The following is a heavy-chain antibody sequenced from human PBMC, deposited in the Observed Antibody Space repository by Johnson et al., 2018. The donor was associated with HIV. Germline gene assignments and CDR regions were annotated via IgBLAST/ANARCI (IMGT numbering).Heavy chain of an antibody. J-gene: IGHJ3*01. CDR2: MSSSGSTI. CDR1: GFSFSDYY. V-gene: IGHV3-11*01. Sequence: QVQLVESGGGLVKPGGSLRLSCAASGFSFSDYYMSWIRQAPGKGLEWISYMSSSGSTIYHAESVKGRFTISRDNAKNSLYLQMNSLRVEDTAVYYCARDPITPYERGPDAFDVWGQGTVVTVSS. CDR3: ARDPITPYERGPDAFDV. D-gene: IGHD2-21*01.